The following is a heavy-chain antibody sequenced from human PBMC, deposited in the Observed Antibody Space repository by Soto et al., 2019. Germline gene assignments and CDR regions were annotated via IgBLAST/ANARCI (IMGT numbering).Heavy chain of an antibody. V-gene: IGHV3-23*01. Sequence: EVQLLESGGGLVQPGGSLRLSCAASGLTFSNHAMNWVRQAPGKGLEWVSVISGSGDSTYYADSVKGRFTISRDNSKNTLYLQMDSLRVDDTAVYYCAKRIGGIVQYRLDVWGQGTTVTVAS. CDR3: AKRIGGIVQYRLDV. CDR1: GLTFSNHA. CDR2: ISGSGDST. D-gene: IGHD3-16*01. J-gene: IGHJ6*02.